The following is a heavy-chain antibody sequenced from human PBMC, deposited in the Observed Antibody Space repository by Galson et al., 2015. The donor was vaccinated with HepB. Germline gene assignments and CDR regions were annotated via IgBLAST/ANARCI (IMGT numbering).Heavy chain of an antibody. CDR1: GFTFSDYY. CDR3: ARDRYCSGGSCHGWFDP. Sequence: SLRLSCAASGFTFSDYYMSWIRQAPGKGLEWVSYISSSSSYTNYADSVKGRFTISRDNAKNSLYLQMNSLRAEDTAVYYCARDRYCSGGSCHGWFDPWGQGTLVTVSS. J-gene: IGHJ5*02. D-gene: IGHD2-15*01. CDR2: ISSSSSYT. V-gene: IGHV3-11*06.